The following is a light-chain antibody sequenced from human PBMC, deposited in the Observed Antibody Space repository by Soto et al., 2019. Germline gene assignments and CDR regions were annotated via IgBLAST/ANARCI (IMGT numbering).Light chain of an antibody. CDR3: QQYGASPPLS. CDR1: QTVSSSY. J-gene: IGKJ4*01. Sequence: EIVLTHSPATLTLSPWERATLSCRASQTVSSSYLAWYQQKPGQAPRLLIYGASSRATGIPDRFSGSGSGTDFTLTISRLEPEDFAVYYCQQYGASPPLSFGGGTKVDIK. V-gene: IGKV3-20*01. CDR2: GAS.